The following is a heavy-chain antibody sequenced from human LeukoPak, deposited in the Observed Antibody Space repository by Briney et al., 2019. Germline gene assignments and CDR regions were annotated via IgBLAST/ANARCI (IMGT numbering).Heavy chain of an antibody. CDR3: AGGMRMVRGVIREYYFDS. CDR1: GYSFTSYY. J-gene: IGHJ4*02. V-gene: IGHV1-46*01. Sequence: ASVKVSCKASGYSFTSYYIHWVRQAPGQGLEWMGIINPSGGSTSYAQKSQGRVTMTRDTSTSTVYMELSSLRSEDTAVYYCAGGMRMVRGVIREYYFDSWGQGTLVTVSS. D-gene: IGHD3-10*01. CDR2: INPSGGST.